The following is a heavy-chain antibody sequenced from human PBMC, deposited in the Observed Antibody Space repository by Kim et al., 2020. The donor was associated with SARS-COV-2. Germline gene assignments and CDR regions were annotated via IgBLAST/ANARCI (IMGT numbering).Heavy chain of an antibody. J-gene: IGHJ3*02. D-gene: IGHD1-26*01. V-gene: IGHV1-69*01. CDR3: AKIVGATRFWGGAFDI. Sequence: KVQGRVTITADESTSTAYMELSSLRSEDTAVYYCAKIVGATRFWGGAFDIWGQGTMVTVSS.